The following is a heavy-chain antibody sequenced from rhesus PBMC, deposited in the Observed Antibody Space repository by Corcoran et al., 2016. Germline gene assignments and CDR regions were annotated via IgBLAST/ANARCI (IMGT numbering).Heavy chain of an antibody. CDR3: CLLGGTTFDY. CDR1: GYSFTSFW. J-gene: IGHJ4*01. Sequence: EVQLVQSGAEVKRPGESLKISCKTSGYSFTSFWINWVRQMPGKGLGWLGAIHPSNSVTRYSPSFQGQVTISADKSISTTFLQWSSLKASDSATYYCCLLGGTTFDYWGQGVLVTVSS. D-gene: IGHD1-44*01. V-gene: IGHV5-2*01. CDR2: IHPSNSVT.